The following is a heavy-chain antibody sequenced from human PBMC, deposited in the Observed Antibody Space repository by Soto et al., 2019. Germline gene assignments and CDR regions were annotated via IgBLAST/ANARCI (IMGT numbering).Heavy chain of an antibody. CDR3: ARDNPLFSFGYQRGSYFDY. CDR1: GLTVTSNS. J-gene: IGHJ4*02. D-gene: IGHD3-22*01. Sequence: PGGSLRLSCLVSGLTVTSNSMNWVRQAPGKGLEWVSIIDSGGRTNYADSVKGRFAISRDTSRNTLYLQMSILRVEDTAVYYCARDNPLFSFGYQRGSYFDYWGQGALVTVSS. CDR2: IDSGGRT. V-gene: IGHV3-66*01.